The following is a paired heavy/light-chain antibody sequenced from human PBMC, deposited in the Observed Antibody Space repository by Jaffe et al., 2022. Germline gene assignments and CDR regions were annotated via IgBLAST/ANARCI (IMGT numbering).Heavy chain of an antibody. CDR2: INPSSIGT. CDR1: GYTFTGYH. D-gene: IGHD6-13*01. J-gene: IGHJ3*02. V-gene: IGHV1-2*02. Sequence: QVQLVQSGAEVKKPGASVRVSCKASGYTFTGYHMHWVRQAPGQGLEWMGWINPSSIGTNYAQKFQGRVTMTRDTSISTAYMELSRLRSDDTAVYYCARGVSEWTQLDRADAFDIWGQGTMVTVST. CDR3: ARGVSEWTQLDRADAFDI.
Light chain of an antibody. CDR1: QSVLYSSNNKNS. V-gene: IGKV4-1*01. Sequence: DIVMTQSPDSLAVSLGERATINCKSIQSVLYSSNNKNSIAWYQQKPGQPPKLLIYWASTRESGVPDRFSGSGSGTDFTLTISSLQAEDVAVYYCQQYHSTPYTFGQGTKLEIK. J-gene: IGKJ2*01. CDR2: WAS. CDR3: QQYHSTPYT.